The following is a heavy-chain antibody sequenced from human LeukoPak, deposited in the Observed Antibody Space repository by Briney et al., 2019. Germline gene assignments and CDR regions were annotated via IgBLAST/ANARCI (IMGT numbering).Heavy chain of an antibody. CDR3: ARVTGYSYGYFDY. CDR2: IWYDGSNK. D-gene: IGHD5-18*01. CDR1: GFTFSSYG. J-gene: IGHJ4*02. Sequence: PGGSLRLSCAASGFTFSSYGMHWVRQAPGKGLEWVAVIWYDGSNKYYADSVEGRFTISRDNSKNTLYLQMNSLRAEDTAVYYCARVTGYSYGYFDYWGQGTLVTVSS. V-gene: IGHV3-33*01.